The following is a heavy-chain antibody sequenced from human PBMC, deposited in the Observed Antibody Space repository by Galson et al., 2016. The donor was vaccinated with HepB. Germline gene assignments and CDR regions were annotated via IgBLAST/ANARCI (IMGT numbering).Heavy chain of an antibody. J-gene: IGHJ5*01. CDR1: VGYVTGRY. CDR2: VYHSGYS. Sequence: SETLSLTCTVSVGYVTGRYWSWIRQSPGKGLEWIGCVYHSGYSETSPSLKSRVTISVDPSNNQFSLKLTSVTAADTAVYYCARHYDVAPMGRSFDSWGQGARITVSS. CDR3: ARHYDVAPMGRSFDS. V-gene: IGHV4-59*08. D-gene: IGHD3-16*01.